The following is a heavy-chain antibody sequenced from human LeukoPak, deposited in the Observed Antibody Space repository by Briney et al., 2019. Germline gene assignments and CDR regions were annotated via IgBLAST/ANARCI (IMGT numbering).Heavy chain of an antibody. CDR3: AKIAAAGPISDDY. Sequence: PGGSLKLSCAASGFTFSSYGMHWVRQAPGKGLEWVAFIRSDGSNKYYADSVKGRFTISRDNSKLYLQMNSLRAEDTAVYYCAKIAAAGPISDDYWGQGTLVTVSS. V-gene: IGHV3-30*02. CDR2: IRSDGSNK. D-gene: IGHD6-13*01. CDR1: GFTFSSYG. J-gene: IGHJ4*02.